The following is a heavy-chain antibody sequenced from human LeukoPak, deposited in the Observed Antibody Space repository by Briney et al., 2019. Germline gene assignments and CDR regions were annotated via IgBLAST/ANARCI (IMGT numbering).Heavy chain of an antibody. CDR1: GGSISSGSYY. D-gene: IGHD6-19*01. CDR2: IYASGST. V-gene: IGHV4-61*02. J-gene: IGHJ4*02. Sequence: KTSETLSLTCTVSGGSISSGSYYWSWIRQPAGKGLEWIGRIYASGSTKYNPSLKSRVTISVDTSKNQFSLKLTSVTAADTAVYYCARDVHVGAVAGDYWGQGILVTVSS. CDR3: ARDVHVGAVAGDY.